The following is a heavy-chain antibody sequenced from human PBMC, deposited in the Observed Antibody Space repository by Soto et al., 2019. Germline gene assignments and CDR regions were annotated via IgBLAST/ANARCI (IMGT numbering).Heavy chain of an antibody. CDR2: IIPILGIS. J-gene: IGHJ5*01. CDR3: ARCSSTSGPAGRFDS. CDR1: GSSFNFYT. Sequence: GASVKVSCKASGSSFNFYTINWVRQAPGQGLEWMGRIIPILGISNYAQHFQGRVTISADKSATIAYMELSGLKSEDTAVYYCARCSSTSGPAGRFDSWGQGTLVTGSS. V-gene: IGHV1-69*02. D-gene: IGHD2-8*02.